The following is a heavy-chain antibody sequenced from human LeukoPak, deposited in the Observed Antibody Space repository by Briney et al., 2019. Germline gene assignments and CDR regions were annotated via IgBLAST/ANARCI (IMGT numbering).Heavy chain of an antibody. D-gene: IGHD6-19*01. Sequence: SETLSLTCTVSGGSISSYYWSWIRQPAGKGLEWIGRIYTSGSTNYNPSLKSRVTMSVDTSKNQFSLKLSSVTAADTAVYYCARHLTFGFGSGDAFDIWGQGVMVTVSS. V-gene: IGHV4-4*07. CDR1: GGSISSYY. J-gene: IGHJ3*02. CDR3: ARHLTFGFGSGDAFDI. CDR2: IYTSGST.